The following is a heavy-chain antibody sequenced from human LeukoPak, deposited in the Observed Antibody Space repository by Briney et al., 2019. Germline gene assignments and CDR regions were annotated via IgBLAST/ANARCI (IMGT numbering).Heavy chain of an antibody. CDR1: GGSISSSSYY. CDR2: IYYSGST. V-gene: IGHV4-39*07. D-gene: IGHD5-18*01. J-gene: IGHJ6*03. CDR3: ARVGYSYGSPLYYYYYMDV. Sequence: PSETLSLTCTVSGGSISSSSYYWGWIRQPPGKGLEWIGRIYYSGSTYYNPSLKSRVTISVDTSKNQFSLKLSSVTAADTAVYYCARVGYSYGSPLYYYYYMDVWGKGTTVTVSS.